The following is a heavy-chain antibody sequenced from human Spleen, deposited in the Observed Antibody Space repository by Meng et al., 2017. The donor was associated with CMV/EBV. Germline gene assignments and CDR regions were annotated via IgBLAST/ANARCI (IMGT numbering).Heavy chain of an antibody. Sequence: SETLSLTCTVSGGSVSSGSYYWSWIRQPPGKGLEWIGYIYYSGSTNYNPSLKSRVTISVDTSKNQFSLKLSSVTAADTAVYYCARGKLTYYYYGMDVWGQGTTVTVSS. V-gene: IGHV4-61*01. J-gene: IGHJ6*02. CDR1: GGSVSSGSYY. CDR2: IYYSGST. D-gene: IGHD2-15*01. CDR3: ARGKLTYYYYGMDV.